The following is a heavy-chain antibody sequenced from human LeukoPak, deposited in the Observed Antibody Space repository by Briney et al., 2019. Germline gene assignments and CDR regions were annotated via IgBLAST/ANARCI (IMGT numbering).Heavy chain of an antibody. CDR3: ARAGQQQLVGHY. CDR2: LNPSGGST. V-gene: IGHV1-46*01. CDR1: GYTFSIYY. J-gene: IGHJ4*02. D-gene: IGHD6-13*01. Sequence: GASVTVSCKASGYTFSIYYMHWVRQAPGQGLEWMGMLNPSGGSTSNAQKFQGRVTMTWDTSTTKVYMELSSLRSEDTAVYYCARAGQQQLVGHYWGQGTLVTVSS.